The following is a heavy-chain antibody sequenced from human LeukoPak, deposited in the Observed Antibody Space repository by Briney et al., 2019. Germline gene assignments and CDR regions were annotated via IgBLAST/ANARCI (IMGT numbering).Heavy chain of an antibody. CDR3: ARDDSSGYYTQNN. D-gene: IGHD3-22*01. CDR1: GGTFSSYA. CDR2: IIPIFGTA. J-gene: IGHJ4*02. V-gene: IGHV1-69*05. Sequence: ASVEVSCKASGGTFSSYAISWVRQAPGQGLEWMGGIIPIFGTANYAQKFQGRVTITTDESTSTAYMELSSLRSEDTAVYYCARDDSSGYYTQNNWGQGTLVTVSS.